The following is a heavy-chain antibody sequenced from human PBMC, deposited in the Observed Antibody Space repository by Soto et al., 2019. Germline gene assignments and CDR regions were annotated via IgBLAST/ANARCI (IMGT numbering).Heavy chain of an antibody. Sequence: PGESLKISCKGSGYSFTSYWISWVRQMPGKGLEWMGRIDPSDSYTNYSPSFQGHVTISADKSISTAYLQWSSLKASDTAMYYCAAGIAAAGGDYSSGMDVWGQGTTVTVSS. J-gene: IGHJ6*02. D-gene: IGHD6-13*01. CDR2: IDPSDSYT. V-gene: IGHV5-10-1*01. CDR3: AAGIAAAGGDYSSGMDV. CDR1: GYSFTSYW.